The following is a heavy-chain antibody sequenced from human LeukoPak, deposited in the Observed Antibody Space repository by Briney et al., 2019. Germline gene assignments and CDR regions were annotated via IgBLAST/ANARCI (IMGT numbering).Heavy chain of an antibody. CDR2: INHSGST. CDR1: GGSFSGLY. J-gene: IGHJ4*02. CDR3: AYSGSYGHLGY. Sequence: SETLSLTCTVYGGSFSGLYWSWIRQPPGKGLEWIGEINHSGSTNYNPSLQSRVTISVDTSKNQFSLNLTSVTAADTALYYCAYSGSYGHLGYWGQGIPVTVSS. D-gene: IGHD1-26*01. V-gene: IGHV4-34*01.